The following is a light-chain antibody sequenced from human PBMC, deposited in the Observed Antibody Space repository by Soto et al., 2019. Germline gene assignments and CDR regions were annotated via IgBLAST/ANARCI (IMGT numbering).Light chain of an antibody. V-gene: IGKV1D-8*01. CDR3: QQYDSLPLT. CDR1: QAVGAY. Sequence: VIWMTQSPSLVSASTGDRVTISCRMSQAVGAYLAWYQQKPGKAPKLLIYATSTLQSGVPSRFSDSGSGTDFTLTISNLQSEDFATYYCQQYDSLPLTFGGGTRVEIK. CDR2: ATS. J-gene: IGKJ4*01.